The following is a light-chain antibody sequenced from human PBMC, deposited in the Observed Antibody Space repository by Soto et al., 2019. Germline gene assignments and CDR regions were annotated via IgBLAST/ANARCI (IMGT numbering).Light chain of an antibody. CDR3: QQYNSYPWT. CDR2: KAS. CDR1: QSISSW. Sequence: DVQMTQSPSTLSASVGDIVTITCRASQSISSWLDWYQQKPGKAPKLLIYKASSLESGVPSRFSGSGSGTEFTLTIRRLQTDDFATDYCQQYNSYPWTFGQGTKLELK. V-gene: IGKV1-5*03. J-gene: IGKJ1*01.